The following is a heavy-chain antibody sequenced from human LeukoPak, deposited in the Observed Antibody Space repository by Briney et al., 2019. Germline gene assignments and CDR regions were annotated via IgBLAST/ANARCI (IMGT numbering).Heavy chain of an antibody. CDR2: ITSSSTYI. CDR1: GFTFSDYT. D-gene: IGHD3-3*02. Sequence: GGSLRLSCAASGFTFSDYTMNWVRQAPGKGLEWVSSITSSSTYIYYSASVKGRFTISRDNAKNSLYLQMNSLRAEDTAVYYCTNLAPMDVWGKGTTVTVSS. V-gene: IGHV3-21*01. J-gene: IGHJ6*04. CDR3: TNLAPMDV.